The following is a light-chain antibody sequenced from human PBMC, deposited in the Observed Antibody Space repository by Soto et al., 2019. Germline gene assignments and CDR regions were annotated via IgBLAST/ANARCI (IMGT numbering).Light chain of an antibody. Sequence: QLVLTQPPSVSGAPGQRVTISCTGSSSNIGAGYDVHWYQQLPGTAPKLLIYGNINRPSGVPDRFSGSKSGTSASLAITGLQAEDEADYYCQSYDSRLSGSVFGTGTKLTVL. CDR3: QSYDSRLSGSV. CDR2: GNI. CDR1: SSNIGAGYD. J-gene: IGLJ1*01. V-gene: IGLV1-40*01.